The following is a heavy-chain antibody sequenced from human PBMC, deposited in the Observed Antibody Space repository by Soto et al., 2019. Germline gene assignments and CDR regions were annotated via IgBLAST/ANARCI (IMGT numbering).Heavy chain of an antibody. Sequence: QVQLVQSGAEVKKPGASVKVSCKASGYTFTSYDINWVRQATGQGLEWMGWMNPNSGNTGYAQKFQGRVNMTRNTSISTAYMELSSLRSEDTAVYYCARGPDYQLLSQFDPWGQGTLVTVSS. CDR1: GYTFTSYD. CDR3: ARGPDYQLLSQFDP. CDR2: MNPNSGNT. D-gene: IGHD2-2*01. J-gene: IGHJ5*02. V-gene: IGHV1-8*01.